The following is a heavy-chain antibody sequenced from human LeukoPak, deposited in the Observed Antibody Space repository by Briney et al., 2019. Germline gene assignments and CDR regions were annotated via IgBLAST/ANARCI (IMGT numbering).Heavy chain of an antibody. CDR2: INDGGST. Sequence: PSETLSLTCAVYGGSFSGYYWSWIRQPPGKGLEWIGEINDGGSTNYNASLKSRVTISGDTSKNQFSLKLSSVTAADTAVYYCARVVFYGMDVWGQGTTVTVSS. CDR1: GGSFSGYY. CDR3: ARVVFYGMDV. D-gene: IGHD5/OR15-5a*01. V-gene: IGHV4-34*01. J-gene: IGHJ6*02.